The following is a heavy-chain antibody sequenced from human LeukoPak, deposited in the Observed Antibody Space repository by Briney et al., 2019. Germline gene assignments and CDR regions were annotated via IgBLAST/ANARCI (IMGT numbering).Heavy chain of an antibody. D-gene: IGHD3-22*01. CDR3: AIEDRAINYYDSSGYYLGY. J-gene: IGHJ4*02. Sequence: ASGTLSFSASGYTFTIYYMHLVRQAPGQGLEWMCIINPSGGNTRYAEKCQGRVTMTRDRSTSRVYMELSSLRSEDTAVYYCAIEDRAINYYDSSGYYLGYGGQGTLVTVSS. V-gene: IGHV1-46*01. CDR1: GYTFTIYY. CDR2: INPSGGNT.